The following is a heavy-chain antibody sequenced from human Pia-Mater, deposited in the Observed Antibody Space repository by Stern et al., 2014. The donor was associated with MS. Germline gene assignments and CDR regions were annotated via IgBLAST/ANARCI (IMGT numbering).Heavy chain of an antibody. J-gene: IGHJ4*02. V-gene: IGHV3-21*01. CDR3: AREDYTQDFDY. CDR1: GFTFKEYS. Sequence: DQLVQSGGGLVQPGGSLRLSCAASGFTFKEYSMNWVRQAPGKGMEWVASITSGSSDIHYADSVKGRFTISRDNVKNSLYLQMNSLRAEDTALYYCAREDYTQDFDYWGRGTLVTVSS. CDR2: ITSGSSDI. D-gene: IGHD4-11*01.